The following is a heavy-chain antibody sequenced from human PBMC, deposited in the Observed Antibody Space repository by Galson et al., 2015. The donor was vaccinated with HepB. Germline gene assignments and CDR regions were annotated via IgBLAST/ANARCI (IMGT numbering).Heavy chain of an antibody. Sequence: SLRLSCAASGFTFSRHGIHWVRQAPGKGLECVAMIWHDGSNQLYADSVKGRFTISRDNSKNKLYLQMSSLRAEDTAIYYCVRESLMAMVTFDLWGRGTLVTVSS. CDR1: GFTFSRHG. D-gene: IGHD5-18*01. V-gene: IGHV3-33*01. CDR2: IWHDGSNQ. J-gene: IGHJ4*02. CDR3: VRESLMAMVTFDL.